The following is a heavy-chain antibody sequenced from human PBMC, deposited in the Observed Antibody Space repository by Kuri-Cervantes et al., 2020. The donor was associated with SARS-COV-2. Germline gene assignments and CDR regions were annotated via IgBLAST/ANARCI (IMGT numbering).Heavy chain of an antibody. D-gene: IGHD1-14*01. CDR3: AHRTEGGDYFDY. Sequence: SGPTLVKPTQTLTLTCTFSGFSLSTSGVGVGWIRQPPGKALEWLALIYWNDDKRYSPSLKSRLTITKDTSKNQVVLTMTIMDPVDTATYYCAHRTEGGDYFDYWGQGTLVTVSS. V-gene: IGHV2-5*01. CDR1: GFSLSTSGVG. J-gene: IGHJ4*02. CDR2: IYWNDDK.